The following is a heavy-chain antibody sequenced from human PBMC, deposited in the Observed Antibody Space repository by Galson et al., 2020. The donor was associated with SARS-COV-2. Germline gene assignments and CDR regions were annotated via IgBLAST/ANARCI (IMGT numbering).Heavy chain of an antibody. CDR2: ISYEGSIK. CDR1: GFTFNNYA. J-gene: IGHJ6*02. D-gene: IGHD3-10*01. V-gene: IGHV3-30*18. CDR3: AKRNEVFWLGELNQGLDV. Sequence: GESLKISCAASGFTFNNYAMHWVRQAPGKGLEWVALISYEGSIKYYADSVKGRFTISRDSSKNTLYLQMNSLSAGDTAVYYCAKRNEVFWLGELNQGLDVWGQGTTVTVS.